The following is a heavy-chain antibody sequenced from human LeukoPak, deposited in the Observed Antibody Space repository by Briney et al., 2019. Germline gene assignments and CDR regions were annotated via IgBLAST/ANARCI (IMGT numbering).Heavy chain of an antibody. CDR1: GGTFSSYA. Sequence: SVKVSCKASGGTFSSYAISWVRQAPGQGLEWMGRIIPILGIANYAQKFQGRVTMTRDTSTSTVYMELSSLTSEDTAVYYCARDSGPKVGATRLLPDYWGQGTLVTVSS. D-gene: IGHD1-26*01. V-gene: IGHV1-69*04. CDR3: ARDSGPKVGATRLLPDY. J-gene: IGHJ4*02. CDR2: IIPILGIA.